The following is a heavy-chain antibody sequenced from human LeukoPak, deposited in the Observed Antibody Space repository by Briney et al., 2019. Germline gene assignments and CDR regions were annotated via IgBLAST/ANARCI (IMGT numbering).Heavy chain of an antibody. CDR3: ARVGHNGSGSYPFDY. CDR1: GESFSGYS. Sequence: SETLSLTCVVYGESFSGYSWSWIRQPPGKGLEWIGYIYHSGSTYYNPSLKSRVTISVDRSKNQFSLKLSSVTAADTAEYYCARVGHNGSGSYPFDYWGQGTLVTVSS. J-gene: IGHJ4*02. CDR2: IYHSGST. D-gene: IGHD3-10*01. V-gene: IGHV4-30-2*01.